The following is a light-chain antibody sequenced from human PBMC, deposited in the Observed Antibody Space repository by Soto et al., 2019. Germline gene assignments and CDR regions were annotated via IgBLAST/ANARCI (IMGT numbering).Light chain of an antibody. CDR2: GAS. J-gene: IGKJ1*01. CDR1: RSVSTN. CDR3: QQYNHWWT. V-gene: IGKV3-15*01. Sequence: EIVLSQSPATLSLSPGERATLSCRASRSVSTNLVWYQQKPGQAPRLLIYGASTRATGVPGRFSGTGSGTEFTLTMSSLQSEDSAVYYCQQYNHWWTFGQGTKVDIK.